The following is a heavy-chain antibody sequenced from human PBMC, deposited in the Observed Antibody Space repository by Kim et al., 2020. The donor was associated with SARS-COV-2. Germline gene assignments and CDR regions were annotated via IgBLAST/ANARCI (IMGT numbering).Heavy chain of an antibody. CDR3: AKRRQLWLGMASA. Sequence: GGSLRLSCAASGFTFSSSGMHWVRQAPGKGLEWVAVISYDGSNNYYADSVKGRFTISIDNYKNKLSLQMHSLRAEDKAVDYCAKRRQLWLGMASAWGHGT. CDR1: GFTFSSSG. CDR2: ISYDGSNN. D-gene: IGHD5-18*01. V-gene: IGHV3-30*18. J-gene: IGHJ3*01.